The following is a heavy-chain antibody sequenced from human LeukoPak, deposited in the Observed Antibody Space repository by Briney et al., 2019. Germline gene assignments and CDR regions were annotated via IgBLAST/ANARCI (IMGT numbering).Heavy chain of an antibody. J-gene: IGHJ3*02. CDR2: IKQDGSDK. V-gene: IGHV3-7*01. D-gene: IGHD3-10*01. Sequence: GGSLRLSCTTSGFSFGDYAMSWVRQAPGKGLEWVANIKQDGSDKYYVGSVKGRFTISRGNAKNSLYLQMNSLRAEDTAVYFCARERRGGDAFDMWGQGTVVTVSS. CDR3: ARERRGGDAFDM. CDR1: GFSFGDYA.